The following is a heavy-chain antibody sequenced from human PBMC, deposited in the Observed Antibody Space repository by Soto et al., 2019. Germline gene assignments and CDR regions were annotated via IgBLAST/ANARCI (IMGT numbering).Heavy chain of an antibody. CDR2: IYYSGGS. Sequence: PCESLSLTCAVSGYSISNSNWLGWIRQPPGKGLEGVGIIYYSGGSYYNSSLKSKVSMSVSTSESQISLNLSSVTAVDTVVYDYARIADYYDSSGYFGPWFDPWGQGTLVTVSS. CDR1: GYSISNSNW. J-gene: IGHJ5*02. CDR3: ARIADYYDSSGYFGPWFDP. V-gene: IGHV4-28*01. D-gene: IGHD3-22*01.